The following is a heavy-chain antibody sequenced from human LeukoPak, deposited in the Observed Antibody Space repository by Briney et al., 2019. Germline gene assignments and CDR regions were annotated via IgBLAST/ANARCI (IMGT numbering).Heavy chain of an antibody. J-gene: IGHJ4*02. CDR1: GFTFSTYT. V-gene: IGHV3-21*03. Sequence: PGGSLRLSCAASGFTFSTYTMSWVRQAPGKGLEWVSSITSSSSFTYYADSVKGRFTISRDNDKNLLYLQMNSLRVEDTAVYHCARSVGSYYGDFWGQGTLVTVSS. D-gene: IGHD4-11*01. CDR2: ITSSSSFT. CDR3: ARSVGSYYGDF.